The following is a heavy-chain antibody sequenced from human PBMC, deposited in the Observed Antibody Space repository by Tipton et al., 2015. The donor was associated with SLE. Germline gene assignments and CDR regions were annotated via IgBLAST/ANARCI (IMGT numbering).Heavy chain of an antibody. CDR2: IYYSGST. J-gene: IGHJ6*03. CDR1: GGSISSYY. V-gene: IGHV4-59*01. CDR3: ARDKKAPSYYYYYMDV. Sequence: TLSLTCTVSGGSISSYYWSWIRQPPGKGLEWIGYIYYSGSTNYNPSLKSRVTISVDTSKNQFSLKLSSVTAADTAVYYCARDKKAPSYYYYYMDVWGKGTTDTVSS.